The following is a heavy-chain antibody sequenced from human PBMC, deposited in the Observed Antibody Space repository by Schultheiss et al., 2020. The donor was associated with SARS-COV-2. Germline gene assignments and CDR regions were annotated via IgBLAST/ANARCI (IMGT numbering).Heavy chain of an antibody. CDR3: ARESGSNDAFDI. V-gene: IGHV3-21*01. Sequence: GGSLRLSCAASGFTFSSYSMNWVRQAPGKGLEWVSSISSSSSYIYYADSVKGRFTISRDNAKNSLYLQMNSLRAEDTAVYYCARESGSNDAFDIWGQGTMVTVSS. D-gene: IGHD1-26*01. CDR1: GFTFSSYS. J-gene: IGHJ3*02. CDR2: ISSSSSYI.